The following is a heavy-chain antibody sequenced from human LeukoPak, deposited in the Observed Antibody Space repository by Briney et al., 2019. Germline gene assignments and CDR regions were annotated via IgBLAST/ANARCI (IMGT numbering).Heavy chain of an antibody. CDR1: GFTFNNYG. D-gene: IGHD1-20*01. CDR3: AKDSRLLTYYFDY. CDR2: IWYGGSNK. V-gene: IGHV3-33*06. Sequence: PGGSLRLSCAASGFTFNNYGMHWVRQAPGKGLEWVAVIWYGGSNKHYADSVKGRFTISRDNSKNTLYLQMNSLRAEDTAVYYCAKDSRLLTYYFDYWGQGTLVTVSS. J-gene: IGHJ4*02.